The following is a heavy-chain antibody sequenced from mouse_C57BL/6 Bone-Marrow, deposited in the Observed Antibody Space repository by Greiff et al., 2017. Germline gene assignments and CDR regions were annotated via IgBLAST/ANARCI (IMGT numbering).Heavy chain of an antibody. CDR1: GYSITSDY. CDR2: ISYSGST. Sequence: EVKLVESGPGLAKPSQTLSLTCSVTGYSITSDYWNWIRKFPGTKLEYMGYISYSGSTYYNPSLKSQISITRDTSKNQYYLQLNSVTTEDSATNYCARYRPVVGYFDYWGQGTTLTVSS. D-gene: IGHD1-1*01. J-gene: IGHJ2*01. CDR3: ARYRPVVGYFDY. V-gene: IGHV3-8*01.